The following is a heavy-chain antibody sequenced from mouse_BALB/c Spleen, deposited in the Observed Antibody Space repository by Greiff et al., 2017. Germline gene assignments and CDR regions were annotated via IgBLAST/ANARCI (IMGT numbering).Heavy chain of an antibody. CDR2: INPSNGGT. CDR1: GYTFTSYY. Sequence: QVQLQQPGAELVKPGASVKLSCKASGYTFTSYYMYWVKQRPGQGLEWIGGINPSNGGTNFNEKFKSKATLTVDKSSSTAYMQLSSLTSEDSAVYYCTRGAYRQGAMDYWGRGTSVTVSS. CDR3: TRGAYRQGAMDY. J-gene: IGHJ4*01. D-gene: IGHD2-14*01. V-gene: IGHV1S81*02.